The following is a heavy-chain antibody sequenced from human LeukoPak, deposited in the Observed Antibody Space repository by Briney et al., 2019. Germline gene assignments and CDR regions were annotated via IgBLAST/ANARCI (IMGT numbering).Heavy chain of an antibody. J-gene: IGHJ4*02. V-gene: IGHV3-48*02. CDR1: GFTFSNYN. D-gene: IGHD1-26*01. CDR2: ISSSSSTI. CDR3: ARGPLGWSDY. Sequence: GGSLRLSCAASGFTFSNYNMNWVRQAPGKGLEWVSFISSSSSTIYNADSVKGRFTISRDNAKNSLYLQMNSLRDEDTAVYYCARGPLGWSDYWGQGILVTVSS.